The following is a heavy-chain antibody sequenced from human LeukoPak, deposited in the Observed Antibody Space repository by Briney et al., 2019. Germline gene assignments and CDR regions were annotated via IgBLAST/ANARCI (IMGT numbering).Heavy chain of an antibody. V-gene: IGHV3-11*01. CDR1: GFTFSDYY. CDR2: ISSSGSTI. D-gene: IGHD3-9*01. J-gene: IGHJ4*02. CDR3: ARDWFYRRYFDWLLTPKNDY. Sequence: GGSLRLSCAASGFTFSDYYMSWIRQAPGKGLEWVSYISSSGSTIYYADSVKGRFTISRDNAKNSLYLQMNSLRAEDTAVYYCARDWFYRRYFDWLLTPKNDYWGQGTLVTVSS.